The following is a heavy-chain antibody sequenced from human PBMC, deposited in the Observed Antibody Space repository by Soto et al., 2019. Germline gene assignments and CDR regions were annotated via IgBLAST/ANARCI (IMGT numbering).Heavy chain of an antibody. CDR1: GESVSSNSAA. CDR3: TIAHGDVCSGPYYSMDV. D-gene: IGHD2-15*01. V-gene: IGHV6-1*01. J-gene: IGHJ6*04. CDR2: TYYRSKWYI. Sequence: SKSLSLNCAISGESVSSNSAAWNWFSHSPSRGLEWLGRTYYRSKWYIDYAVSVKSRITNNSATYKNRLSLQLNYETPEDTAMYYCTIAHGDVCSGPYYSMDVWVKGTTVTISS.